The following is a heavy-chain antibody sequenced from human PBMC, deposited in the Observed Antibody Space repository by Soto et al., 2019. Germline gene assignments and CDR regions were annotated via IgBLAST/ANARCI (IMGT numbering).Heavy chain of an antibody. Sequence: ASVKVSCRASGYTFTFRYLHGVRQAPGQALEWMRWIAPFKSDTKYAEKFRDRVTIDRDRSVRTAYMELSNLRSADTAIYYCASCLWSAYDDFDIWGRGTMV. D-gene: IGHD2-21*01. CDR2: IAPFKSDT. V-gene: IGHV1-45*02. CDR3: ASCLWSAYDDFDI. CDR1: GYTFTFRY. J-gene: IGHJ3*02.